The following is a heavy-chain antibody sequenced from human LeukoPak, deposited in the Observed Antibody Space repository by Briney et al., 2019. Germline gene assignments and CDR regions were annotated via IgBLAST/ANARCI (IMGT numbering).Heavy chain of an antibody. J-gene: IGHJ4*02. CDR2: IYSGGST. V-gene: IGHV3-66*01. CDR1: GFTVSSNY. CDR3: ARGAYDSSGAYFDY. Sequence: PGGSLRLSCAASGFTVSSNYMSWVRQAPGKGLEWVSVIYSGGSTYYADSVKGRFTISRDNSTNTLYLQMNSLRAEDTAMYYCARGAYDSSGAYFDYWGQGTLVTVSS. D-gene: IGHD3-22*01.